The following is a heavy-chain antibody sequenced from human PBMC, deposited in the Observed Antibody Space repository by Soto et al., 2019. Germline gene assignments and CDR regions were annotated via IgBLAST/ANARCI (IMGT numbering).Heavy chain of an antibody. J-gene: IGHJ4*02. D-gene: IGHD3-22*01. Sequence: SVKVSCKASGYTFTSYAISWVRQAPGQGLEWMGGIIPIFGTANYAQKFQGRVTITADESTSTVYMELSSLRSEDTAVYYCARAYYDSSGYYFPLDYWGQGTLVTVSS. CDR3: ARAYYDSSGYYFPLDY. CDR1: GYTFTSYA. CDR2: IIPIFGTA. V-gene: IGHV1-69*13.